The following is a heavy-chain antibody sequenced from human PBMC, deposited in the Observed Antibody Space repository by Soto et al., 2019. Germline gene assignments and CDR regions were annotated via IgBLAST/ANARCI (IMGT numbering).Heavy chain of an antibody. CDR3: ARGRSANSVGVSMDV. Sequence: SVKVSCKASGGTFSSYPISWVRLAPGQGLEWMGGIIPIFGTANYAQKFQGRVTITADESTSTAYMELSSLRSEDTAVYYCARGRSANSVGVSMDVWGQGTTVTGS. CDR2: IIPIFGTA. V-gene: IGHV1-69*13. CDR1: GGTFSSYP. D-gene: IGHD3-16*01. J-gene: IGHJ6*02.